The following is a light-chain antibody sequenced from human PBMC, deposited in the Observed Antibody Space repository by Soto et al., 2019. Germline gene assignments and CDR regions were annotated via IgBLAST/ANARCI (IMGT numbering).Light chain of an antibody. CDR3: QQYNTYSVT. V-gene: IGKV1-5*03. CDR1: QRISSC. CDR2: KAS. J-gene: IGKJ1*01. Sequence: DIQITQSPSTLSGSVGDRVTITCRASQRISSCLAWYQQKPGKAPKLLIYKASSLQSGVPSRFSGSGSGTEFTLTISSLQPDDFATYYCQQYNTYSVTFGHGTNVDIK.